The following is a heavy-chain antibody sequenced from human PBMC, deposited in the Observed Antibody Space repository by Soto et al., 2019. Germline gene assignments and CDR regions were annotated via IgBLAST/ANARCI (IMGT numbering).Heavy chain of an antibody. J-gene: IGHJ6*02. V-gene: IGHV3-21*01. D-gene: IGHD4-17*01. CDR2: ISSSSSYI. Sequence: EVQLVESGGGLVKPGGSLRLSCAASGFTFSSYSMNWVRQAPGKGLEWVSSISSSSSYIYYADSVKGRFTISRDNAKNSLYLQMNSLRAEDTAVYYCAREGGDYAIPHGDGMDVWGQGTTVTVSS. CDR1: GFTFSSYS. CDR3: AREGGDYAIPHGDGMDV.